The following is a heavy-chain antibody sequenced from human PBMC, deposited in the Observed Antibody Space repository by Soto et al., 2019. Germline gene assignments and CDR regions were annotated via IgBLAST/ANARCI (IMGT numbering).Heavy chain of an antibody. CDR2: IGTAGDT. J-gene: IGHJ4*02. CDR1: GFTFSXYD. CDR3: AKSFGVYDFVPPFDY. Sequence: GGSLRLSCAASGFTFSXYDMHWVRQXTGKGLEWVSAIGTAGDTYYPGSVKGRFTISRENAKNSLYLQMNSLRAEDTAVYYCAKSFGVYDFVPPFDYWGQGTLVTVSS. V-gene: IGHV3-13*01. D-gene: IGHD4-17*01.